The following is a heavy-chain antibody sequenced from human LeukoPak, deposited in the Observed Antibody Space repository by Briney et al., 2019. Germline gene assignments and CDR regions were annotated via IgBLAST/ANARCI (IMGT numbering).Heavy chain of an antibody. V-gene: IGHV3-9*03. CDR2: ISYNGGTI. CDR1: GFTLNDYA. J-gene: IGHJ3*02. Sequence: GRSLRLSCAVSGFTLNDYAMHWVRQAPGKDLEWVSGISYNGGTIGFADSVKGRFTISRDNAKNSLYLQMNSLRAEDMALYYCAKDGCSGGSCYGRSAFDIWGQGTMVTVSS. CDR3: AKDGCSGGSCYGRSAFDI. D-gene: IGHD2-15*01.